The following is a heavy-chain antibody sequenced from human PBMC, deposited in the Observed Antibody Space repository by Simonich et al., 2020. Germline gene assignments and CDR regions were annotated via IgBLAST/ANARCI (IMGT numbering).Heavy chain of an antibody. J-gene: IGHJ6*03. CDR3: ARGALTGDYYYMDV. Sequence: QVQLVQSGAEVKKPGASVKVSCKASGYTFTGYYMHWVRKAPGQGLEWRGWANPNSGGTNYAQKFQGRVTITRDTSISTAYMELSRLRSDDTAVYYCARGALTGDYYYMDVWGKGTTVTVSS. CDR1: GYTFTGYY. D-gene: IGHD7-27*01. V-gene: IGHV1-2*02. CDR2: ANPNSGGT.